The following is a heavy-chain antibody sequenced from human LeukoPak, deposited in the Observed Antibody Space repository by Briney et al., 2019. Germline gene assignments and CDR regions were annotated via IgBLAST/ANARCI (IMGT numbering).Heavy chain of an antibody. J-gene: IGHJ4*02. CDR1: GGSISSYY. CDR2: IYYSGST. CDR3: ARGPFSSGWPPPFDY. V-gene: IGHV4-59*01. D-gene: IGHD6-19*01. Sequence: SETLSLTCTVSGGSISSYYWSWIRQPPGKGLEWIGYIYYSGSTNYNPSLKSRVTISVDTSKNQFSLKLSSVTAADTAVYYCARGPFSSGWPPPFDYWGQGTLVTVSS.